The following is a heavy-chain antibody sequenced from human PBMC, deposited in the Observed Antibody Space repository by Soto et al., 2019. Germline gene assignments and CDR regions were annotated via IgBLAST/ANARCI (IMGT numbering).Heavy chain of an antibody. CDR3: ARDEVGAYSASIDY. Sequence: SETLSLTCTVSGGSISSSSYYWGWIRQPPGKGLEWIGSIYYSGSTYYNPSLKSRVTISVDTSKNQFSLKLSSVTAADTAVYYCARDEVGAYSASIDYWGQGTLVTVSS. J-gene: IGHJ4*02. CDR1: GGSISSSSYY. V-gene: IGHV4-39*01. D-gene: IGHD2-21*01. CDR2: IYYSGST.